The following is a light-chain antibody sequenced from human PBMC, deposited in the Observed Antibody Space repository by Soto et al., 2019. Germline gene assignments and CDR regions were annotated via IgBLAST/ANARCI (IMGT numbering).Light chain of an antibody. Sequence: EIVLTQSPGTLSLSPGEGATLSCRASQTVTSSYFAWYQQKPGQAPRLLISGASSRATAVPDRFSGSGSGTDFTLTISRLEPKDFAVYYCHQYGSSPWTFGQGTKVEIK. CDR2: GAS. J-gene: IGKJ1*01. V-gene: IGKV3-20*01. CDR3: HQYGSSPWT. CDR1: QTVTSSY.